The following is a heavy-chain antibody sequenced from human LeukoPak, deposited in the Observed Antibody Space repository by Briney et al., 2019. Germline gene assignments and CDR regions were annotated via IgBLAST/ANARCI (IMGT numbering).Heavy chain of an antibody. Sequence: PGGSLRLSCAASGFTFSSYAMSWVRQALGKGLEWVSAISGSGGSTYYADSVKGRFTISRDNSKNTLYLQMNSLRAEDTAVYYCARGGVVPAEYFQHWGQGTLVTVSS. J-gene: IGHJ1*01. D-gene: IGHD2-21*01. CDR1: GFTFSSYA. V-gene: IGHV3-23*01. CDR2: ISGSGGST. CDR3: ARGGVVPAEYFQH.